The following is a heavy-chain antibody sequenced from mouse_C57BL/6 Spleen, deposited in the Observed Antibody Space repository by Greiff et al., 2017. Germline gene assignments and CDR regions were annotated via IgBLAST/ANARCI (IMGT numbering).Heavy chain of an antibody. CDR1: GFTFSDYG. V-gene: IGHV5-17*01. CDR3: AYDYYGSRYSVDY. CDR2: ISSGSSTI. Sequence: DVILVESGGGLVKPGGSLKLSCAASGFTFSDYGMHWVRQAPEKGLEWVAYISSGSSTIYYADTVKGRFTISRDNAKNTLFLQMTSLRSGDTAKYYCAYDYYGSRYSVDYWGQGTTLTVSS. D-gene: IGHD1-1*01. J-gene: IGHJ2*01.